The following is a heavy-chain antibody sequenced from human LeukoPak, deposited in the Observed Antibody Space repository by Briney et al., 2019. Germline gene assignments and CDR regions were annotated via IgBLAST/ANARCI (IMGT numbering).Heavy chain of an antibody. J-gene: IGHJ5*02. Sequence: SETLSLTCAVYGGSFSGYYWSWIRQPPGKGLEWIGEINHSGSTNYNPSLKSRVTISVDTSKNQFSLKLSSVTAADTAVYYCARSTPLRFLEWLVYDPWGQGTLVTVSS. CDR2: INHSGST. CDR3: ARSTPLRFLEWLVYDP. CDR1: GGSFSGYY. V-gene: IGHV4-34*01. D-gene: IGHD3-3*01.